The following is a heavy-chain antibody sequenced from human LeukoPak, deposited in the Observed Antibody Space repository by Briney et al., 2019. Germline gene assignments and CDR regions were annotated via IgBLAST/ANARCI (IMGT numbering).Heavy chain of an antibody. CDR1: GFSISDNF. CDR2: IFSGGET. V-gene: IGHV3-66*01. Sequence: GGSLRLSCAVSGFSISDNFMGWVRQTPGKGLEWVSLIFSGGETYSADSVKGGFAISKDNSKNTLHLQMNSLRVEDTAMYYCARDTDYYGSGRQGYFDRWGQGTLVTVSS. J-gene: IGHJ1*01. D-gene: IGHD3-10*01. CDR3: ARDTDYYGSGRQGYFDR.